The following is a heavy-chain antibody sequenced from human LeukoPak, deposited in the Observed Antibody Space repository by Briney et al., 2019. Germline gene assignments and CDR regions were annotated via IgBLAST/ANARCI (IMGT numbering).Heavy chain of an antibody. J-gene: IGHJ4*02. CDR3: AKSRTVIGGFYYFDY. V-gene: IGHV3-30-3*02. Sequence: GGSLRLSCAASGFTFSGYPIHWVRQAPGKGLEWVAVISYDGSNKYYADSVKGRFTISRDNSKNTLYLQMNSLRAEDTAMYYCAKSRTVIGGFYYFDYWGQGTLVTVSS. CDR1: GFTFSGYP. D-gene: IGHD4-17*01. CDR2: ISYDGSNK.